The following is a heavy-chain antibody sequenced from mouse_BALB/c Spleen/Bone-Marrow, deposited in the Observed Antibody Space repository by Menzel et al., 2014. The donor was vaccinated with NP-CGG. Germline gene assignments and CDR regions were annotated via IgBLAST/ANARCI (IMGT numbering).Heavy chain of an antibody. Sequence: EVKVVESGGGLVQPGGSLRLSCATSGFTFSDFYMEWVRQPPGKRLEWIAASRNKANDYTTEYSASVKGRLIVSRDTSQSILYLQMNALRAEDTAIYYCARDYYGSSYWYFDVWGAGTTVTVSS. CDR1: GFTFSDFY. CDR3: ARDYYGSSYWYFDV. J-gene: IGHJ1*01. V-gene: IGHV7-1*02. CDR2: SRNKANDYTT. D-gene: IGHD1-1*01.